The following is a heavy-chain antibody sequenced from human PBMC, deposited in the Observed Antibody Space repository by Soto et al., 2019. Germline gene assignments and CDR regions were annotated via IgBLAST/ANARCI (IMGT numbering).Heavy chain of an antibody. CDR3: ARDSSSSGYYYGMDV. D-gene: IGHD6-6*01. V-gene: IGHV1-18*01. CDR2: VSGYSGHS. Sequence: QVHLVQSGAEVKKPGASVKVSCKASNETLTTYGISWVRQAPGQGLEWMGWVSGYSGHSSSAQEFQDRVIMTTDTSTNTAYMELRSLTSDDSAVYFCARDSSSSGYYYGMDVLGQGTTVTVSS. J-gene: IGHJ6*02. CDR1: NETLTTYG.